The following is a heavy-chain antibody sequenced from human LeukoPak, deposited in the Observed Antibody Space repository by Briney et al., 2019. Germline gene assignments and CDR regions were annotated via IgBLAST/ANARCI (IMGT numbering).Heavy chain of an antibody. J-gene: IGHJ5*02. Sequence: GGSLRLSCAASGFTFSSYWMSWVRQAPGKGLEWVANIKQDGSERYYVDSVKGRFTISRDNAKNSLYLQMNSLRAEDTAVYYCARDLYDFWSGYQNWFDPWGQGTLVTVSS. CDR3: ARDLYDFWSGYQNWFDP. CDR1: GFTFSSYW. V-gene: IGHV3-7*01. D-gene: IGHD3-3*01. CDR2: IKQDGSER.